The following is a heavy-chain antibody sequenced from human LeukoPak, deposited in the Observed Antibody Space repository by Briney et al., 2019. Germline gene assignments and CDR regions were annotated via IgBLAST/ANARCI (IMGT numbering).Heavy chain of an antibody. Sequence: ASVKVSCKASGGTFSSYAISWVRQAPGQGLEWMGRIIPIFGTANYAQKFQGRVTITTDESTSTAYMELSSLRSEDTAVYYCARQCSGGSCYSPVRFDPWGQGTLVTVSS. J-gene: IGHJ5*02. CDR3: ARQCSGGSCYSPVRFDP. CDR2: IIPIFGTA. CDR1: GGTFSSYA. V-gene: IGHV1-69*05. D-gene: IGHD2-15*01.